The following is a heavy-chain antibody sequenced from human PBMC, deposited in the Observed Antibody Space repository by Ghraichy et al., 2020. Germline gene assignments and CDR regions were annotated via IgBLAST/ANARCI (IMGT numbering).Heavy chain of an antibody. CDR2: IYYSGST. J-gene: IGHJ4*02. CDR1: GGSISSYY. CDR3: ARHGTTREDWSPSLNWGFDY. V-gene: IGHV4-59*08. D-gene: IGHD3/OR15-3a*01. Sequence: SETLSLTCTVSGGSISSYYWSWIRQPPGKGLEWIGYIYYSGSTNYNPSLKSRVTISVDTSKNQFSLKLSSVTAADTAVYYCARHGTTREDWSPSLNWGFDYWGQGTLVTVSS.